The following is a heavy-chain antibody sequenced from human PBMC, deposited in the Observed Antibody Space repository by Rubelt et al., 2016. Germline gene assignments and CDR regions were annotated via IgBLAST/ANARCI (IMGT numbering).Heavy chain of an antibody. CDR1: GFTFSSYD. CDR3: AREVVKGCFDL. CDR2: IGTAGDT. Sequence: EVQLVESGGGLVQPGGSLRLSCAASGFTFSSYDMHWVRQATGKGLEWVSAIGTAGDTYYPGSVKGRFTISRENAKNSLYLQMNSLGAEDTAVYYCAREVVKGCFDLWGRGTLVTVSS. D-gene: IGHD4-23*01. J-gene: IGHJ2*01. V-gene: IGHV3-13*01.